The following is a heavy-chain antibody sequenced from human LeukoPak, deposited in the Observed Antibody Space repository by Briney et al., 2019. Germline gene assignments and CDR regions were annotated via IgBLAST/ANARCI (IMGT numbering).Heavy chain of an antibody. V-gene: IGHV3-21*01. Sequence: GGSLRLSCAASGFTFSSYSMNWVRQAPGKGLEWVSSISSSSSYIYYADSVKGRFTISRDNAKNSLYLQMNSLRAEDTAVYYCARAARVVPAAKNAFDIWGQGTMVTVSS. CDR1: GFTFSSYS. J-gene: IGHJ3*02. CDR2: ISSSSSYI. CDR3: ARAARVVPAAKNAFDI. D-gene: IGHD2-2*01.